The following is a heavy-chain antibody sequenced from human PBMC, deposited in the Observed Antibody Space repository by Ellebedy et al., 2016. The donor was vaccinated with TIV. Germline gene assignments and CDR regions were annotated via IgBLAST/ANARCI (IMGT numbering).Heavy chain of an antibody. D-gene: IGHD6-13*01. J-gene: IGHJ4*02. CDR1: GFSFSWHW. CDR2: INNDGTAT. V-gene: IGHV3-74*01. Sequence: GGSLRLSXAASGFSFSWHWMHWVRQAPGKGLVWVSRINNDGTATTYADSVKGRFTISRDNAKNSLYLQMNSLRAEDTAVYYCARHRILAAGGDYWGQGTLVTVSS. CDR3: ARHRILAAGGDY.